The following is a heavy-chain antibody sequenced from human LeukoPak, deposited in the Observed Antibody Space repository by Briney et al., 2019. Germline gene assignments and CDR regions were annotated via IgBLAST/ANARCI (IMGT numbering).Heavy chain of an antibody. J-gene: IGHJ4*02. D-gene: IGHD1-26*01. CDR1: GFNFDDYA. Sequence: GGSLRLSCTASGFNFDDYAMTWVRQAPGKGLEWVCGINWNGRATGYADSVRGRFTVSRDNAMNTLYLQMNSLRAEDSALYYCTRDMQGSRLYLVGSQNDWGQGTLVTVSS. CDR3: TRDMQGSRLYLVGSQND. CDR2: INWNGRAT. V-gene: IGHV3-20*04.